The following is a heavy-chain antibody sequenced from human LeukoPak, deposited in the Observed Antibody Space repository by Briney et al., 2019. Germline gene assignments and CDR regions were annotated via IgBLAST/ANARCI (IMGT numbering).Heavy chain of an antibody. V-gene: IGHV4-61*01. CDR3: ARGYNYYYYMDV. Sequence: SETLSLTCTVSGGSISSGYYWGWIRQPPGKGLEWIGYIYYSGSTNYNPSLKSRVTISVDTSKNQFSLKLSSVTAADTAVYYCARGYNYYYYMDVWGKGTTVTISS. CDR1: GGSISSGYY. J-gene: IGHJ6*03. CDR2: IYYSGST. D-gene: IGHD3-16*02.